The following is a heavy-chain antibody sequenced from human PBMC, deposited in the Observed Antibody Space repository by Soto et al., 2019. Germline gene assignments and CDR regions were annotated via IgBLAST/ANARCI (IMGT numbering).Heavy chain of an antibody. CDR2: IFYSGST. V-gene: IGHV4-39*01. J-gene: IGHJ4*02. CDR1: GGSISSGGYY. D-gene: IGHD1-1*01. Sequence: SETLSLTCTVSGGSISSGGYYWGWIRQSPGKGLEWIGSIFYSGSTYFNPSFKSRVTISVDTSKNQFSLKLSSVTVADTAIYYCASLSYEQLWWGQGTLVTVSS. CDR3: ASLSYEQLW.